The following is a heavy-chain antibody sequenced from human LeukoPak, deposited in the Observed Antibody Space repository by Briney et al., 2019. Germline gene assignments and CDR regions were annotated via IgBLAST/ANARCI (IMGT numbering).Heavy chain of an antibody. CDR1: GGSISSGDYY. J-gene: IGHJ2*01. CDR3: ARWADIVLMVYAIDWYFDL. Sequence: PSQTLSLTCTVSGGSISSGDYYWSWIRQPPGKGLEWIGYIYYSGSTYYNPSLKSRVTISVDTSKNQFSLKLSSVTAADTAVYYCARWADIVLMVYAIDWYFDLWGRGTLVTVSA. D-gene: IGHD2-8*01. CDR2: IYYSGST. V-gene: IGHV4-30-4*08.